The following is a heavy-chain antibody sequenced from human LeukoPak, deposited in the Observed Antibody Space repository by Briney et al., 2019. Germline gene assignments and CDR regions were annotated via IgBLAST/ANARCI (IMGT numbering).Heavy chain of an antibody. Sequence: GGSLRLSCAASGFTFSSYAMSWVRQAPGKGLERVSAISGSGGSTYYADSVKGRFTISRDNSKNTLYLQMNSLRAEDTAVYYCAKAAGIAVAGTGGYWGQGTLVTVSS. D-gene: IGHD6-19*01. CDR3: AKAAGIAVAGTGGY. V-gene: IGHV3-23*01. CDR2: ISGSGGST. CDR1: GFTFSSYA. J-gene: IGHJ4*02.